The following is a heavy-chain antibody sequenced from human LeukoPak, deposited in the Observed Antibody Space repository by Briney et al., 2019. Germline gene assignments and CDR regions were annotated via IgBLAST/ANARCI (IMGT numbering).Heavy chain of an antibody. Sequence: GGSLRLSCAASGFTFSSYSMNWVRQAPGKGLEWVSSISSSSSYIYYADSVKGRFTISRDNAKNSLYLQMNSLRAEDTAVYYCARKYCSSTSCYHRPYYYYYMDVWGKGTTVTVS. J-gene: IGHJ6*03. CDR1: GFTFSSYS. V-gene: IGHV3-21*01. CDR2: ISSSSSYI. D-gene: IGHD2-2*01. CDR3: ARKYCSSTSCYHRPYYYYYMDV.